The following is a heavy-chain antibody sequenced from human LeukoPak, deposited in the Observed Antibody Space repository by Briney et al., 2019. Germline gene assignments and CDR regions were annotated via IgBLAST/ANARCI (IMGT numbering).Heavy chain of an antibody. CDR3: ARELDYGDSPHFDY. CDR2: ISSSSSYI. Sequence: PGGSLRLSCAASGFTFSSYSMNWVRQAPGKGLEWVSSISSSSSYIYYADSVKGRFTISRDNAKNSLYLQMNSPRAEDTAVYYCARELDYGDSPHFDYWGQGTLVTVSS. V-gene: IGHV3-21*01. D-gene: IGHD4-17*01. CDR1: GFTFSSYS. J-gene: IGHJ4*02.